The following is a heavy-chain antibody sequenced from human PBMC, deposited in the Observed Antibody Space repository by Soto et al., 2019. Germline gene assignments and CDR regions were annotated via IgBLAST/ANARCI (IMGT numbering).Heavy chain of an antibody. D-gene: IGHD1-26*01. J-gene: IGHJ3*02. CDR1: GFTFSNAW. V-gene: IGHV3-15*01. CDR2: IKSKTDGGTT. Sequence: GGSLRLSCAASGFTFSNAWMSWVRQAPGKGLEWVGRIKSKTDGGTTDYATPVKGRFTISRDDSKNTLYLQMNSLKTEDTDVYYCTTGIMQWELLSPDDAFDIWGQGTMVTVSS. CDR3: TTGIMQWELLSPDDAFDI.